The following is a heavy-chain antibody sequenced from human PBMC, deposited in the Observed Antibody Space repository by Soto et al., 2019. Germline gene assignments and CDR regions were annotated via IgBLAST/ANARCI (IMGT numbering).Heavy chain of an antibody. J-gene: IGHJ4*02. D-gene: IGHD3-3*01. CDR1: GYTFTSYD. V-gene: IGHV1-8*01. CDR3: ARTIFGVATYYFDY. Sequence: GASVTVSCKDSGYTFTSYDIRWVRQATRQGLEWMGWMSGSSGTTGFVQKFQGRVTVTRDTSISTAYMEVTSLTSEDTAVYYCARTIFGVATYYFDYWGQGTLVTVSS. CDR2: MSGSSGTT.